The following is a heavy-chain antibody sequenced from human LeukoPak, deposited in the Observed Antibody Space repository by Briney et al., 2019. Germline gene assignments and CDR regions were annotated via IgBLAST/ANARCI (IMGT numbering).Heavy chain of an antibody. J-gene: IGHJ4*02. CDR3: ARMVDGDYGSDY. CDR1: GYTFTSYY. D-gene: IGHD4-17*01. CDR2: INPNSGGT. Sequence: ASVKVSCKASGYTFTSYYMHWVRQAPGQGLEWMGWINPNSGGTNYAQKFQGRVTMTRDTSISTAYMELSRLRSDDTAVYYCARMVDGDYGSDYWGQGTLVTVSS. V-gene: IGHV1-2*02.